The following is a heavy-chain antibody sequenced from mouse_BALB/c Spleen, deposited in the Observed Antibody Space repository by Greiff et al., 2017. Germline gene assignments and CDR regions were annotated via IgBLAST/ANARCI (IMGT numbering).Heavy chain of an antibody. CDR2: ISYSGST. D-gene: IGHD2-12*01. J-gene: IGHJ1*01. Sequence: VQLQQSGPSLVKPSQTLSLTCSVTGDSITSGYWNWIRKFPGNKLEYMGYISYSGSTYYNPSLKSRISITRDTSKNQYYLQLNSVTTEDTATYYCARWIRRGDWYFDVWGAGTTVTVSS. CDR1: GDSITSGY. V-gene: IGHV3-8*02. CDR3: ARWIRRGDWYFDV.